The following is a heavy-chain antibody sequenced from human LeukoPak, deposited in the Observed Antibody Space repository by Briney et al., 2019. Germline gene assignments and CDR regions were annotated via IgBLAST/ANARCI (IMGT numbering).Heavy chain of an antibody. CDR3: ARDRYDHDSSGYYEF. J-gene: IGHJ4*02. D-gene: IGHD3-22*01. CDR1: IDSFSNYH. CDR2: VNESGGT. V-gene: IGHV4-34*01. Sequence: SETLSLTCAVYIDSFSNYHWNWIRRTPAKGMEWIGEVNESGGTNISPSLRSRVILSVDTSKNQFSLKLSSVTTADTAVYYCARDRYDHDSSGYYEFWGQGTLVTVSS.